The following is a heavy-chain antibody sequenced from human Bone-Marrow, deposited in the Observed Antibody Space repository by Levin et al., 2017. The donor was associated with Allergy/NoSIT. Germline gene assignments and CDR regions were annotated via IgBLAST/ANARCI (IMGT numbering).Heavy chain of an antibody. CDR3: AKERFLLDY. D-gene: IGHD3-16*01. V-gene: IGHV3-30*18. CDR2: ISNDGSNK. CDR1: GFIFSNDG. J-gene: IGHJ4*02. Sequence: SCAASGFIFSNDGMHWVRQAPGKGLEWVALISNDGSNKFYADPVQGRFTISRDNTKNTLYLQMNNLRPNDTAVYYCAKERFLLDYWGQGALVAVSS.